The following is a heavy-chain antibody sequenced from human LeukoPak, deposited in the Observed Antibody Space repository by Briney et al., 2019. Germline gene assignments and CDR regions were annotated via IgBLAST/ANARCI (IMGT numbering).Heavy chain of an antibody. D-gene: IGHD3-3*01. CDR1: EFTFSSYW. CDR2: IKQDGSEK. V-gene: IGHV3-7*01. Sequence: GGSLRLSCTASEFTFSSYWMYWVRQAPGKGLEWVANIKQDGSEKYYVDSVTGSFTISRDNAKNSLYLQMNSLRAEDTAVYYCASSYYDFWSGYSYYFDYWGQGTLVTVSS. CDR3: ASSYYDFWSGYSYYFDY. J-gene: IGHJ4*02.